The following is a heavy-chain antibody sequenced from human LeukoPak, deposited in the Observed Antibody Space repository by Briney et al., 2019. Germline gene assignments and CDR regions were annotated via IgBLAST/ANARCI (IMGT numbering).Heavy chain of an antibody. V-gene: IGHV3-53*01. CDR2: IYSGGST. J-gene: IGHJ4*02. Sequence: GGSLRLSCAASGFTVSSNYMSWVRQAPGKGLEWVSVIYSGGSTYYADSVKGRFTISRDNSKNTLYLQMNSLRAEDTAVYYCAKADSLGNTRPHFDYWGQGTLVTVSS. D-gene: IGHD1-7*01. CDR3: AKADSLGNTRPHFDY. CDR1: GFTVSSNY.